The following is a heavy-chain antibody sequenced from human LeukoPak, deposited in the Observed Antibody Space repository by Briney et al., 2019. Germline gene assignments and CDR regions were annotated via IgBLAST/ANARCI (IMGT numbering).Heavy chain of an antibody. CDR3: ARYDFWSGKSLDY. CDR1: GFTFSDYY. CDR2: ISSSGSTI. D-gene: IGHD3-3*01. J-gene: IGHJ4*02. Sequence: GGSLRLSCAASGFTFSDYYMSWIRQAPGKGLEWVSYISSSGSTIYYADSVKGRFTISRDNAKNSLYLQMNSLRAEVTAVYYCARYDFWSGKSLDYWGQGTLVTVSS. V-gene: IGHV3-11*01.